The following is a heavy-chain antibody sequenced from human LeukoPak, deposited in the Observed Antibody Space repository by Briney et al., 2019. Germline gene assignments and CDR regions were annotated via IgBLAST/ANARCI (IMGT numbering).Heavy chain of an antibody. D-gene: IGHD3-22*01. CDR3: ARVGAVSSGYYYAY. CDR1: GYSISSGYY. CDR2: IYHSGST. V-gene: IGHV4-38-2*02. J-gene: IGHJ4*02. Sequence: PSETLSLTCTVPGYSISSGYYWGWIRQPPGKGLEWIGSIYHSGSTYYNPSLKSRVTISVDTSKNQFSLKLSSVTAADTAVYYCARVGAVSSGYYYAYWGQGTLVTVSS.